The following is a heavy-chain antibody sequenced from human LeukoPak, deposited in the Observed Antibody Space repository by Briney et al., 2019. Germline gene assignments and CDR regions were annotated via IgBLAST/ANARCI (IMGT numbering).Heavy chain of an antibody. CDR3: ARDSQRWSLENFYAMDV. J-gene: IGHJ6*02. V-gene: IGHV3-30*03. CDR1: GFTFSRFG. D-gene: IGHD1-1*01. Sequence: PGKSLRLSCAASGFTFSRFGIHWVRQAPGKGLQWVALISCDGSKTYYAASVKDRFTISRDNSKNTLYLQMNSLRTDDTAVYYCARDSQRWSLENFYAMDVWGQGATVSVSS. CDR2: ISCDGSKT.